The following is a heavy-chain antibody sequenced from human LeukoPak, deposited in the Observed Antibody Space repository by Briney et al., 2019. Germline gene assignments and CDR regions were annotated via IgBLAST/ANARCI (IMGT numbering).Heavy chain of an antibody. J-gene: IGHJ4*02. CDR3: AISSSGYHYPDY. Sequence: ASVKVSCKVSGYTLTELSMHWVRQAPGKGLERMGGFDPEDGETIYAQKFQGRVTMTEDTSTDTAYMELSSLRSEDTAVYYCAISSSGYHYPDYWGQGTLVTVSS. CDR2: FDPEDGET. CDR1: GYTLTELS. V-gene: IGHV1-24*01. D-gene: IGHD3-22*01.